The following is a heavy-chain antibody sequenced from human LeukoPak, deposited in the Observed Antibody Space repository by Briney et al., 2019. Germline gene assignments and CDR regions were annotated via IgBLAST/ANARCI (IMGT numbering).Heavy chain of an antibody. J-gene: IGHJ6*04. CDR1: GYTFTSYG. Sequence: GASVKVSCKASGYTFTSYGISWVRQAPGQGLEWMGWISAYNGNTNYAQKLQGRVTMTTDTSTSTAYMELRSLRSDDTAVYYCARDRDQIWTSRLPLDVWGKGTTVTVSS. D-gene: IGHD3/OR15-3a*01. CDR2: ISAYNGNT. CDR3: ARDRDQIWTSRLPLDV. V-gene: IGHV1-18*01.